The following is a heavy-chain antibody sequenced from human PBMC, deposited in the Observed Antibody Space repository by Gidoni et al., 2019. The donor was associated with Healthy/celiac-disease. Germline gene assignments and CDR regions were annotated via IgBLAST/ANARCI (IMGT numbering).Heavy chain of an antibody. Sequence: EVQLVESGGGLVQPGRSLRLSCAASGFTFDDYAMHWVRQAPGKGLEWVSGISWNSGSIGYADSVKGRFTISRDNAKNSLYLQMNSLRAEDTALYYCASSFNWNYYYGMDVWGQGTTVTVSS. V-gene: IGHV3-9*01. CDR1: GFTFDDYA. CDR3: ASSFNWNYYYGMDV. CDR2: ISWNSGSI. J-gene: IGHJ6*02. D-gene: IGHD1-20*01.